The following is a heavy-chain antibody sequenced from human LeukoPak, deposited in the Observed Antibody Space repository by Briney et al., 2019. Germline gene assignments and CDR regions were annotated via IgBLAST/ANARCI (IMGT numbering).Heavy chain of an antibody. D-gene: IGHD1-1*01. CDR3: ARWPGGG. J-gene: IGHJ4*02. CDR1: GVSFSGYY. CDR2: INHSGST. V-gene: IGHV4-34*01. Sequence: SETLSLTCAVHGVSFSGYYWSWIRQPPGKGLEWIGEINHSGSTNYNPSLKSRVTISVDTSKNQFSLKLSSVTAADTAVYYCARWPGGGWGQGTLVTVPS.